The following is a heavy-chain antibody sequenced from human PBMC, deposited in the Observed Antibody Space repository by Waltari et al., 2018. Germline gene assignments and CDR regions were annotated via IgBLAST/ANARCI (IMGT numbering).Heavy chain of an antibody. CDR2: IKSKTDGGTT. Sequence: EVQLVESGGGLVTPGGSLRLSCAASGFTFTNAWLNWVRQAPGKGLEWVGRIKSKTDGGTTDYAAPVKGRFTISRDDSKNTLYLQMNSLKTDDTAVYYCTTLGYRSGWSFDYWGQGTLVTVSS. D-gene: IGHD6-19*01. V-gene: IGHV3-15*07. CDR3: TTLGYRSGWSFDY. J-gene: IGHJ4*02. CDR1: GFTFTNAW.